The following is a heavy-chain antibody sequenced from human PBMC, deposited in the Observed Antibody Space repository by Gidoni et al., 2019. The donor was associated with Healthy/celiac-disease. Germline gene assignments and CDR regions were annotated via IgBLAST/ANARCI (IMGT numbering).Heavy chain of an antibody. CDR1: GFSLSTRGVG. V-gene: IGHV2-5*02. D-gene: IGHD3-10*01. J-gene: IGHJ4*02. Sequence: QITLKESGPTLVKPTQTLTLPCTFSGFSLSTRGVGVGWIRQPPGKDLAWLALIYWDDDKRYSPSLKSRLTITKDTSKNQVVLTMTNMDPVDTATYYCAHSQMVRGVMGYFDYWGQGTLVTVSS. CDR3: AHSQMVRGVMGYFDY. CDR2: IYWDDDK.